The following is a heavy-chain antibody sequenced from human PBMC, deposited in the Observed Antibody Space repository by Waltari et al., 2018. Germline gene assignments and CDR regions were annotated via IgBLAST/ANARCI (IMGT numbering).Heavy chain of an antibody. CDR3: ARDGWSSGYYYRDDAFDI. V-gene: IGHV4-38-2*02. CDR2: IYHSGST. CDR1: GYSISSGYY. J-gene: IGHJ3*02. Sequence: QVQLQESGPGLVKPSETLSLTCAVSGYSISSGYYWGWIRQPPGKGLEWIGRIYHSGSTYYNPSLKSRVTISVDTSKNQFSLKLSSVTAADTAVYYCARDGWSSGYYYRDDAFDIWGQGTMVTVSS. D-gene: IGHD3-22*01.